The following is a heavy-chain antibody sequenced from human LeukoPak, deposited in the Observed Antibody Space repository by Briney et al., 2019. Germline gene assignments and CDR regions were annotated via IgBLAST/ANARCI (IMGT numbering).Heavy chain of an antibody. CDR3: ARSRHSYDSSGFPHY. Sequence: GGSLRLSCAASGFTFGNYGMSWVRQAPGKGLEWVSSISSSSSYIYYADSVKGRFTISRDNAKNSLYLQMNSLRAEDTALYYCARSRHSYDSSGFPHYWGQGTLVTVSS. V-gene: IGHV3-21*04. CDR1: GFTFGNYG. D-gene: IGHD3-22*01. J-gene: IGHJ4*02. CDR2: ISSSSSYI.